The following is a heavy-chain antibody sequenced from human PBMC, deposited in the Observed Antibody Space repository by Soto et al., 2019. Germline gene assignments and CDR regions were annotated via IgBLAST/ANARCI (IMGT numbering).Heavy chain of an antibody. D-gene: IGHD2-15*01. CDR3: ARGPLRCSGGSCYRRYFDL. CDR1: GGSFSGYY. V-gene: IGHV4-34*01. Sequence: PSETLSLTCAVYGGSFSGYYWSWIRQPPGKGLEWIGEINHSGSTNYNPSLKSRVTISVDTSKNQFSLKLSSVTAADTAVYYCARGPLRCSGGSCYRRYFDLWGRGTLVTVSS. CDR2: INHSGST. J-gene: IGHJ2*01.